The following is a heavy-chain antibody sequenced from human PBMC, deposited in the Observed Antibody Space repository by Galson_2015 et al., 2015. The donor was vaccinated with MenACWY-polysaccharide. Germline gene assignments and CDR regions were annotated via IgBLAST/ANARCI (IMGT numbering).Heavy chain of an antibody. CDR3: ASRLAQVGIAGYGYGMDV. V-gene: IGHV4-39*01. J-gene: IGHJ6*02. CDR1: GGSISSSNYY. D-gene: IGHD2-15*01. Sequence: ETLSLTCTVSGGSISSSNYYWGWIRPSPEKGLEWIGTISYSGSTYYNPSFKSRVTLSVATSNTQFSLKLSFVAAADTAGYYCASRLAQVGIAGYGYGMDVWGQGTTVTVSS. CDR2: ISYSGST.